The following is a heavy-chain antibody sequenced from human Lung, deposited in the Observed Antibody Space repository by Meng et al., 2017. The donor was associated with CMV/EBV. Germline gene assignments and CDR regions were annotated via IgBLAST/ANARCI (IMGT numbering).Heavy chain of an antibody. V-gene: IGHV1-2*02. J-gene: IGHJ6*02. CDR3: ARDGLALTQQLVPYGMDV. CDR1: GHTFTGYY. D-gene: IGHD6-13*01. Sequence: ASXXVSXKASGHTFTGYYMHWVRQAPGQGLEWMGWINPNSGGTNYAQKFQGRVTMTRDTSISTAYMELSRVKSDDTAVYYCARDGLALTQQLVPYGMDVWGQGXTVTVSS. CDR2: INPNSGGT.